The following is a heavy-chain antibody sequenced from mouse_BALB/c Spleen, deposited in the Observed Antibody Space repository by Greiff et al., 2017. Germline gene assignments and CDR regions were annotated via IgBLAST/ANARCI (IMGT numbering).Heavy chain of an antibody. Sequence: VQLKQSGPGLVKPSQSLSLTCTVTGYSITSDYAWNWIRQFPGNKLEWMGYISYSGSTSYNPSLKSRISITRDTSKNQFFLQLNSVTTEDTATYYCARRDFGYGNYDYAMDYWGQGTSVTVSS. J-gene: IGHJ4*01. CDR2: ISYSGST. V-gene: IGHV3-2*02. CDR1: GYSITSDYA. CDR3: ARRDFGYGNYDYAMDY. D-gene: IGHD2-10*02.